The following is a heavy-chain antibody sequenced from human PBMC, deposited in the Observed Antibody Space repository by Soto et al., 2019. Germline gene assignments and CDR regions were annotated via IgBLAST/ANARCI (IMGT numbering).Heavy chain of an antibody. CDR3: ARGVAAAGIFFLPVIWFDP. D-gene: IGHD6-13*01. CDR2: IIPILGIA. Sequence: SVNGSCKASGGTFISDTVSWVRQAPGQGLEWMGRIIPILGIANYAQKFQGRVTITADKSTSTAYMELSSLRSEDTAVYYCARGVAAAGIFFLPVIWFDPWGQGTLVTVSS. J-gene: IGHJ5*02. V-gene: IGHV1-69*02. CDR1: GGTFISDT.